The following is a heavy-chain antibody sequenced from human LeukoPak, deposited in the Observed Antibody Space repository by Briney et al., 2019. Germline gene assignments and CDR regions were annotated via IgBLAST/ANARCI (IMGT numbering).Heavy chain of an antibody. CDR2: ISSSSAYI. J-gene: IGHJ4*02. CDR1: GFTFSNYD. CDR3: ARGEEKATITGLDS. D-gene: IGHD5-24*01. Sequence: GGSLRLSCAASGFTFSNYDMHWVRQAPGKGLEWVSAISSSSAYIYYADSVKGRFTISRDNAENSLFLQLNSLRAEDTAVYFCARGEEKATITGLDSWGRGTLVSVSS. V-gene: IGHV3-21*01.